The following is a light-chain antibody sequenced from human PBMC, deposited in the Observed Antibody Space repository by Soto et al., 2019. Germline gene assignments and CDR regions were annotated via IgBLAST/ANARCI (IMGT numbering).Light chain of an antibody. Sequence: IPIAQAPFTLSASVRDRVTITFRASQSISSWLAWYQQKPGKAPKLLIYDASSLESGVPSRFSGSGSGTEFTLTISSLQPDDFATYYCQQYNSYWTFGQGTKVDIK. CDR3: QQYNSYWT. V-gene: IGKV1-5*01. CDR2: DAS. CDR1: QSISSW. J-gene: IGKJ1*01.